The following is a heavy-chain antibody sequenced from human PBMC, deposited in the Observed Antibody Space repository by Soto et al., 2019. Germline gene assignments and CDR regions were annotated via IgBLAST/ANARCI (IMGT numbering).Heavy chain of an antibody. Sequence: ASVKVSFKASGYTFTSYGISWVRQAPGQGLEWMGWISAYNGNTNYAQKLQGRVTMTTDTSTSTAYMELRSLRSDDTAVYYCARDIRVIVVVPAAPEGYYYYYYGMDVWGQGTTVTVYS. CDR1: GYTFTSYG. J-gene: IGHJ6*02. CDR3: ARDIRVIVVVPAAPEGYYYYYYGMDV. D-gene: IGHD2-2*01. V-gene: IGHV1-18*04. CDR2: ISAYNGNT.